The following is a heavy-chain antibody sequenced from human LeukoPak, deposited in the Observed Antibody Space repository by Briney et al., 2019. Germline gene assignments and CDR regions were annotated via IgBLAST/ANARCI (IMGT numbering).Heavy chain of an antibody. CDR1: GFTFSNAW. Sequence: GGSLRLSCAASGFTFSNAWMSWVRQAPGKGLEWVSAISGSGGSTYYADSVKGRFTISRDNSKNTLYLQMNSLRAEDTAVYYCAKGRDLQYYYYYYMDVWGKGTTVTVSS. CDR2: ISGSGGST. J-gene: IGHJ6*03. D-gene: IGHD1-1*01. V-gene: IGHV3-23*01. CDR3: AKGRDLQYYYYYYMDV.